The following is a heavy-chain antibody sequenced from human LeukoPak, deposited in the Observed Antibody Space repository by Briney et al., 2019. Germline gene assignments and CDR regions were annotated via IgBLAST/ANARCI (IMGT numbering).Heavy chain of an antibody. J-gene: IGHJ5*02. V-gene: IGHV5-51*01. Sequence: GESLKISCQGSGYSFTSYWIGWVRQMPGKGLEWMGIIYPGDSDTRYSPSFQGQVTISADKSISTAYLQWSSLKASDTAMYYCARHPIVSAVTAIGGFDPWGQGTLVTVSS. CDR3: ARHPIVSAVTAIGGFDP. CDR2: IYPGDSDT. CDR1: GYSFTSYW. D-gene: IGHD2-21*02.